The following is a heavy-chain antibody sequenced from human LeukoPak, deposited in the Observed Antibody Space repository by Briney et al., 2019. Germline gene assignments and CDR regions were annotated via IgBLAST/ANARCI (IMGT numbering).Heavy chain of an antibody. Sequence: GGSLRLSCAASGFTFSEYAMNWVRQAPGKGLEWVSHITGGGERTYFADSVKGRFTMSRDNSKNTLYLQMSSLRAEDTAVYYCAKDRYYDILTGYRDYWGQGTLVTVSS. CDR1: GFTFSEYA. J-gene: IGHJ4*02. V-gene: IGHV3-23*01. CDR3: AKDRYYDILTGYRDY. CDR2: ITGGGERT. D-gene: IGHD3-9*01.